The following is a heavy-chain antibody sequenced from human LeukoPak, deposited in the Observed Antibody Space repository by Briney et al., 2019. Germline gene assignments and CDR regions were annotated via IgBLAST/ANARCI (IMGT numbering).Heavy chain of an antibody. D-gene: IGHD6-6*01. CDR3: ARDSHMYDSSSGAFRRYFYYYMDV. V-gene: IGHV1-46*01. CDR1: GYTFTNYY. Sequence: ASVKVSCKASGYTFTNYYVHWVRQAPGQGLEWMGIINPSAGSISYAQKFQGRVTMTRDMSTSTVYMELSSLRSEDTAVYYCARDSHMYDSSSGAFRRYFYYYMDVWGKGTTVTVSS. J-gene: IGHJ6*03. CDR2: INPSAGSI.